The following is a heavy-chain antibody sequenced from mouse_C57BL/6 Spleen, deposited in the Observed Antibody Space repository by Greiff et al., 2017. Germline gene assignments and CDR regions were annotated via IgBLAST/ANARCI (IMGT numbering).Heavy chain of an antibody. CDR1: GFSLTSYG. J-gene: IGHJ2*01. V-gene: IGHV2-3*01. Sequence: VQLQQSGPGLVAPSHRLTITCTASGFSLTSYGVSWVRQPPGKGLEWLGVIWGDGSTNYHSALISRLSISKYNSKCQVFLKLNSLQTDDTATYYCAEGDPEYYFDYWGQGTTLTGSS. CDR2: IWGDGST. CDR3: AEGDPEYYFDY.